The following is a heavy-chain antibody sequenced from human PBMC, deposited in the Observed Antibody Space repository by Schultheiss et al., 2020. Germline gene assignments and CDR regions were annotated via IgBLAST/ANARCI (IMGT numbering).Heavy chain of an antibody. CDR2: IATSGDT. V-gene: IGHV3-9*01. CDR1: GFTFDDYA. CDR3: AKTRRKSIAVAVDY. D-gene: IGHD6-19*01. Sequence: GGSLRLSCAASGFTFDDYAMHWVRQAPGKGLEWVSGIATSGDTHYPGSVRGRFTISRDNAKNTLYLQMNSLRAEDTAVYYCAKTRRKSIAVAVDYWGQGTLVTVSS. J-gene: IGHJ4*02.